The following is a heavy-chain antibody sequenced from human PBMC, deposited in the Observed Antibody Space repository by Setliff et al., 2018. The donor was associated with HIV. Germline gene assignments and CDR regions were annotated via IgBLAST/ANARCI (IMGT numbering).Heavy chain of an antibody. CDR3: ARGGPTVAYGVDV. CDR2: LSPSGTT. D-gene: IGHD4-17*01. J-gene: IGHJ4*02. Sequence: SETLSLTCTVYGGSFSNYYTNWIRQPPGKGLEWIGELSPSGTTRPNPSLQSRVIISLDTSKNQFSLKLTSVTAADTAIYYCARGGPTVAYGVDVWGQGTLVTGS. CDR1: GGSFSNYY. V-gene: IGHV4-34*01.